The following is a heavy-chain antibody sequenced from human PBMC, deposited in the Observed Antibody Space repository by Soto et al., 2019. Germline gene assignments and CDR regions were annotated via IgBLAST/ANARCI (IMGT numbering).Heavy chain of an antibody. V-gene: IGHV4-4*07. Sequence: SSETLSLTCIVSGVSVRSYTWSWVRQPANKGLEWIGRVFSSVSATYNPSLKRRVSISMDTPENRISLKLDSVTAADAGVYFCARDGMTTGDTWGPGTLVTVSS. J-gene: IGHJ4*02. CDR1: GVSVRSYT. CDR2: VFSSVSA. D-gene: IGHD2-21*02. CDR3: ARDGMTTGDT.